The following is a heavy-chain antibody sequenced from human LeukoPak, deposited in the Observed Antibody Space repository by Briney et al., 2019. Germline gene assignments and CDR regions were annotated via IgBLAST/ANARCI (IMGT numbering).Heavy chain of an antibody. D-gene: IGHD6-19*01. V-gene: IGHV4-4*07. CDR2: IYTSGST. CDR3: ARMYSSGWYNWFDP. J-gene: IGHJ5*02. CDR1: GGSISSYY. Sequence: PPETLSLTCTVSGGSISSYYWSWIRQPAGKGLEWIGRIYTSGSTNYNPSLKSRVTMSVDTSKNQFSLKLSPVTAADTAVYYCARMYSSGWYNWFDPWGQGTLVTVSS.